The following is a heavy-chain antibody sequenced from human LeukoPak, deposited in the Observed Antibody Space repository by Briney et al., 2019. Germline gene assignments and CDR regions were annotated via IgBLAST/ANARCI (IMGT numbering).Heavy chain of an antibody. CDR3: ARDGPATTVTTLAFDI. CDR2: ISYDGSNK. D-gene: IGHD4-17*01. V-gene: IGHV3-30*04. CDR1: GFTFSSYA. Sequence: GGSLRLSCAASGFTFSSYAMHWVRQAPGKGLEWGAVISYDGSNKYYADSVKGRFTISRDNSKNTLYLQMNSLRAEDTAVYYCARDGPATTVTTLAFDIWGQGTMVTVSS. J-gene: IGHJ3*02.